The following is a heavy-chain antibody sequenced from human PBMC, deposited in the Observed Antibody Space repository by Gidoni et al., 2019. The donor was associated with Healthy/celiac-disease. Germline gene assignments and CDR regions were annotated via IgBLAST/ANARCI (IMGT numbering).Heavy chain of an antibody. D-gene: IGHD2-15*01. Sequence: QVQLQESGPGLVKPSQTLSLTCTVSGGSISSGDYYWSWIRQPPGKGLEWIGYIYYSGSTYYNPSLKSRVTISVDTSKNQFSLKLSSVTAADTAVYYCARVPSAIVVVVAATGAFDIWGQGTMVTVSS. CDR2: IYYSGST. CDR3: ARVPSAIVVVVAATGAFDI. J-gene: IGHJ3*02. V-gene: IGHV4-30-4*01. CDR1: GGSISSGDYY.